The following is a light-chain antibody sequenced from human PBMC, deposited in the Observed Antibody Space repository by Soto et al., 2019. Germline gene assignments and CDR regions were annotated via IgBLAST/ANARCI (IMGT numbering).Light chain of an antibody. V-gene: IGKV3-11*01. J-gene: IGKJ4*01. CDR2: DTF. CDR1: QNIDYS. CDR3: QQLKSWPIT. Sequence: EIVLTQSPATLSLSPGDSATLSCRASQNIDYSLHWYQQKPGQSPRLVIYDTFNRATGVPVRFRGVGAGTDFTLTISDLDPEDFAFYYCQQLKSWPITFGTGTRVEI.